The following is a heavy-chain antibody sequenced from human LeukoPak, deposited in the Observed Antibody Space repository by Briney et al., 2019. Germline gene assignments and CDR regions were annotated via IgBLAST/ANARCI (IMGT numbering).Heavy chain of an antibody. CDR3: ARDRPTGASRVFVVQ. V-gene: IGHV3-21*01. Sequence: PGGSLRLSCAASGFNFTNYAMNWVRQAPGRGLEWVSSMSSGGTYIYYADSVRGRFTIYRDNAKNSLYLVMNSLRAEDTATYYCARDRPTGASRVFVVQWGQGTLVTVSS. CDR1: GFNFTNYA. CDR2: MSSGGTYI. D-gene: IGHD2-15*01. J-gene: IGHJ4*02.